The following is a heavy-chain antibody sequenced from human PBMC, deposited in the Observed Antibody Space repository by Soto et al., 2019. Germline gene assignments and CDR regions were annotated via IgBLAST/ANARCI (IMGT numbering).Heavy chain of an antibody. J-gene: IGHJ5*02. D-gene: IGHD3-9*01. CDR3: AKGVDSPATPSPWLDP. CDR1: GFTFSSYA. CDR2: ISGSGGST. V-gene: IGHV3-23*01. Sequence: GGSLRLSCAASGFTFSSYAMSWVRQAPGKGLEWVSAISGSGGSTYYADSVKGRFTISRDNSKNTLYLQMNSLRAEDTAVYYCAKGVDSPATPSPWLDPWGQGTLVTVSS.